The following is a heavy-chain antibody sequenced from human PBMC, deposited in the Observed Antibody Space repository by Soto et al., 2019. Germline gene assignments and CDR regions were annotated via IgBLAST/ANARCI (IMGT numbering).Heavy chain of an antibody. CDR3: ARLLLGMILVDGDDAFDI. V-gene: IGHV5-10-1*01. J-gene: IGHJ3*02. CDR1: GYSFTTYW. CDR2: IDPGGSYT. Sequence: LGESLKISCKGSGYSFTTYWISWVRQMPGKGLEWMGRIDPGGSYTNYSPSFQGHVTISADKSINTAYLQWSSLKASDTAIYYCARLLLGMILVDGDDAFDIWGQGTMVTVSS. D-gene: IGHD2-8*02.